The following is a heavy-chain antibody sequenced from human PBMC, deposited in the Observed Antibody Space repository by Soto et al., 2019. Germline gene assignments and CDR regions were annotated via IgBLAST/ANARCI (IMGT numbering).Heavy chain of an antibody. V-gene: IGHV4-30-2*01. D-gene: IGHD4-17*01. CDR3: VRHYGGNLDY. Sequence: SETLSLTCAVSGGSISSGGYSWSWIRQPPGKGLEWIGYIYHSGSTYYNPSLKSRVTISVDKSKNQFSLKLSSVTAADTAVYYCVRHYGGNLDYWGQGILVTV. CDR2: IYHSGST. J-gene: IGHJ4*02. CDR1: GGSISSGGYS.